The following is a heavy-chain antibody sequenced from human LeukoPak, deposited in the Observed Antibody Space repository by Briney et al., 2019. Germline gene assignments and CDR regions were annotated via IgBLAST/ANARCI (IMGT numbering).Heavy chain of an antibody. CDR1: GFTFSSYG. D-gene: IGHD2-21*02. Sequence: GRSLRLSCAASGFTFSSYGMHWVRQAPGKGLEWVAVISYDGSNKYYADSVKGRFTISRDNSKNTLYLQMNSLRAEDTAVYYCAKATVEGDPYCYYYGMDVWGQGTTVTVSS. CDR3: AKATVEGDPYCYYYGMDV. J-gene: IGHJ6*02. CDR2: ISYDGSNK. V-gene: IGHV3-30*18.